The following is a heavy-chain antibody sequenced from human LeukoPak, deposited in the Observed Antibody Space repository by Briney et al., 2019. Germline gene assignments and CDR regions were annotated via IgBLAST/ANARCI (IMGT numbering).Heavy chain of an antibody. CDR1: GGSISSGDYY. J-gene: IGHJ5*02. D-gene: IGHD5-12*01. CDR2: IYYSGST. V-gene: IGHV4-30-4*01. CDR3: ARTVATFNWFDP. Sequence: SETLSLTCTVSGGSISSGDYYWSWIRQPPGKGLEWIGYIYYSGSTYYNPSLKSRVTISVDRSKNQFSLKLSSVTAADTAVYYCARTVATFNWFDPWGQGTLVTVSS.